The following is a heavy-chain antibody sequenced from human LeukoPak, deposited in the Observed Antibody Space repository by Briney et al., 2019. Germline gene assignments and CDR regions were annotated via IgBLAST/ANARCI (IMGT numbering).Heavy chain of an antibody. CDR1: GYTFTGYY. CDR2: INPNSGGT. D-gene: IGHD4-11*01. CDR3: ARDDYSNYGGSRY. V-gene: IGHV1-2*02. J-gene: IGHJ4*02. Sequence: ASVKVSCKASGYTFTGYYMHWVRQAPGQGLGWMGWINPNSGGTNYAQKFQGRVTMTRDTSISTAYMELSRLRSDDTAVYYCARDDYSNYGGSRYWGQGTLVTVSS.